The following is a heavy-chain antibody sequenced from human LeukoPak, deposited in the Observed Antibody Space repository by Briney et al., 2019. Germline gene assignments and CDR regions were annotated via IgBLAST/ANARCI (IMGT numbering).Heavy chain of an antibody. V-gene: IGHV3-23*01. Sequence: GGSLRLSCAASGFTFSSYAMSWVRQAPGKGLEWVSAISGSGGSTYYADSVKGRFTISRGNSKNTLYLQMNSLRAEDTAVYYCAKDWKSSWSHYWGQGTLVTVSS. CDR2: ISGSGGST. CDR3: AKDWKSSWSHY. CDR1: GFTFSSYA. J-gene: IGHJ4*02. D-gene: IGHD6-13*01.